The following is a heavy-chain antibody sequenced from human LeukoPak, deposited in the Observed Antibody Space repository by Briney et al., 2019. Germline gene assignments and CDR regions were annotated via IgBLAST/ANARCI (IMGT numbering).Heavy chain of an antibody. CDR1: GFTFSSYS. CDR3: ARDRFPAAAGTYTLYYFDY. CDR2: ISSSSSYI. V-gene: IGHV3-21*01. D-gene: IGHD6-13*01. Sequence: GESLKISCAASGFTFSSYSMNWVRQAPGKGLEWVSSISSSSSYIYYADSVKGRFTISRDNAKNSLYLQMNSLRAEDTAVYYCARDRFPAAAGTYTLYYFDYWGQGTLVTVSS. J-gene: IGHJ4*02.